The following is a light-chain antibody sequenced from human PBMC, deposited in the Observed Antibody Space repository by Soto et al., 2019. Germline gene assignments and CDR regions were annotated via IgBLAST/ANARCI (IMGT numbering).Light chain of an antibody. Sequence: EIVMTQSPATLSVSPGERATLSCRASQSVSSNLAWYQQKPGQAPRLLIYGASTRATGIPARFSSSGSGTEFTLTISSLQSEDFAVYYCQQYNNWPRTFGQETKVDIK. J-gene: IGKJ1*01. CDR2: GAS. CDR1: QSVSSN. V-gene: IGKV3-15*01. CDR3: QQYNNWPRT.